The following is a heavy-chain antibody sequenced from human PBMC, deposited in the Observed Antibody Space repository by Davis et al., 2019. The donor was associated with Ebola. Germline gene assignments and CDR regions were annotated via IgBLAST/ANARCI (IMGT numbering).Heavy chain of an antibody. CDR2: ISYDGSNK. D-gene: IGHD6-19*01. CDR1: GFTFSSYG. CDR3: AKDRAYTDSGWSMNIDP. Sequence: GESLKISCAASGFTFSSYGMHWVRQAPGKGLEWVAVISYDGSNKYYADSVKGRFTISRDNSKNTLYLQMNSLRAEDTAVYYCAKDRAYTDSGWSMNIDPWGQGTLVTVSS. V-gene: IGHV3-30*18. J-gene: IGHJ5*02.